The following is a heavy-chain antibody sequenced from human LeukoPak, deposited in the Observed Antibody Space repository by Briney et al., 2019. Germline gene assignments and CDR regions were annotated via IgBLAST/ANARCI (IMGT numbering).Heavy chain of an antibody. Sequence: GGSLRLSCAASGFTFSSYAMSWVRQAPGKGLEWVSAISGSGGSTYYADSVKGRFTISRDNSKNTLYLQMNSLRAEDTAVYYCAKDEYYYDSSGPFDLDYWGQGTLVTVSS. CDR3: AKDEYYYDSSGPFDLDY. CDR1: GFTFSSYA. D-gene: IGHD3-22*01. V-gene: IGHV3-23*01. J-gene: IGHJ4*02. CDR2: ISGSGGST.